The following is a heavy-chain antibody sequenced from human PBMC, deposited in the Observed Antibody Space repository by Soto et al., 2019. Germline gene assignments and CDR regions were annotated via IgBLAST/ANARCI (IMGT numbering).Heavy chain of an antibody. D-gene: IGHD5-18*01. CDR2: ISWDGGIT. CDR3: AKAGAYNYGSYFDY. CDR1: GFTFDDYA. V-gene: IGHV3-43*01. Sequence: GGSLRLSCAASGFTFDDYAMQWVRQAPGKGLEWVSLISWDGGITYYADSVKGRFTISRDNSKNSLYLQMNSLTTEDTALYYCAKAGAYNYGSYFDYWGQGTLVTVSS. J-gene: IGHJ4*02.